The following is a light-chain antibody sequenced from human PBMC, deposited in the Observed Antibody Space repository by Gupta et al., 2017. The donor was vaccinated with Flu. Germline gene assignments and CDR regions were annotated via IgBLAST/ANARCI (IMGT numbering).Light chain of an antibody. CDR2: EVT. V-gene: IGLV2-14*01. Sequence: ASVSGSPGQSITISCTGTSSDVGGYNFVSWYQQYPGKAPKLLIYEVTNRPSGVSDRFSGSKSGNTASLTISGLQAEDDTDYFCASFTTSSTVVFGGGTKLT. CDR3: ASFTTSSTVV. J-gene: IGLJ3*02. CDR1: SSDVGGYNF.